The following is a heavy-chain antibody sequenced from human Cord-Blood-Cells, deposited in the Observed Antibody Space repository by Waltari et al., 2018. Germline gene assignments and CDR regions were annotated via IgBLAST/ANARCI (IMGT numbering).Heavy chain of an antibody. CDR3: ATDLSSSVYGDAFDI. CDR1: GYTLTALY. CDR2: FDPEDGET. J-gene: IGHJ3*02. V-gene: IGHV1-24*01. Sequence: QVQLVQSGAEVKKPRASVTVSCKVYGYTLTALYMHCVLQGPGKGLEWMGGFDPEDGETIYAQKFQGRVTMTEDTSTDTAYMELSSLRSEDTAVYYCATDLSSSVYGDAFDIWGQGTMVTVSS. D-gene: IGHD6-6*01.